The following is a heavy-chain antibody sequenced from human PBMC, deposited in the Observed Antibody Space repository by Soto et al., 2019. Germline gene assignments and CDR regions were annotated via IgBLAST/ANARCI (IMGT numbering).Heavy chain of an antibody. CDR2: IYDSGSS. J-gene: IGHJ4*02. Sequence: NPXETLSLTCTVSGASISSGDYFWSWIRQSPGKGLEWIGYIYDSGSSYYNPSLKSRVTMSVDASKNQFSLKLRSVTAADTAVYYCAREKGYISGPKNFDYWGQGTLVTVSS. CDR1: GASISSGDYF. V-gene: IGHV4-30-4*01. D-gene: IGHD5-12*01. CDR3: AREKGYISGPKNFDY.